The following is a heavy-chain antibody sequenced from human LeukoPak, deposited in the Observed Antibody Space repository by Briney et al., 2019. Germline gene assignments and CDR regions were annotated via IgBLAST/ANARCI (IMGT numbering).Heavy chain of an antibody. CDR3: AHSGPSQDFDY. CDR1: GGSISSGGYY. V-gene: IGHV4-31*01. Sequence: PSQTLSLTCTVSGGSISSGGYYWSWIRQHPGKGLEWIGYIYYSGSTYYNPSLKSQVTISVDTSKNQFSLKLSSVTAADTAVYYCAHSGPSQDFDYWGQGTLVTVSS. D-gene: IGHD2-15*01. J-gene: IGHJ4*02. CDR2: IYYSGST.